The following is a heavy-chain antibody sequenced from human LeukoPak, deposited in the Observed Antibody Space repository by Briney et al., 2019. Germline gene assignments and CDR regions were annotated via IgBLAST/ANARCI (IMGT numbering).Heavy chain of an antibody. J-gene: IGHJ5*02. CDR2: IYYSGST. V-gene: IGHV4-39*07. D-gene: IGHD2-2*01. CDR3: ARGTQDIVVVPAAPHPKEVGWFDP. CDR1: GGSISSSSYY. Sequence: SETLSLTCTVSGGSISSSSYYWGWIRQPPGKGLEWIGSIYYSGSTYYNPSLKSRVTMSVDTSKNQFSLKLSSVTAADTAVYYCARGTQDIVVVPAAPHPKEVGWFDPWGQGTLVTVSS.